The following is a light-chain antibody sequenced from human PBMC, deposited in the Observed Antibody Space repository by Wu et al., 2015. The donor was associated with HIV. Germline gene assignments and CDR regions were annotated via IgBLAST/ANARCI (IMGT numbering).Light chain of an antibody. J-gene: IGKJ1*01. CDR3: QQYGSSPKT. CDR2: GTS. Sequence: EIVLTQSPGTLSLSPGERATLSCRASQSVSSSYLAWYQQKPGQAPRLLIYGTSSRATGIPDGFSGSGSGTDFTLTISRLEPEDFAVYYCQQYGSSPKTFGQGTKVGNQT. V-gene: IGKV3-20*01. CDR1: QSVSSSY.